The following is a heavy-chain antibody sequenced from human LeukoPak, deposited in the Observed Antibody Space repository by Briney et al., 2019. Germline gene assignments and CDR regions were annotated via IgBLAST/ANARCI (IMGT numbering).Heavy chain of an antibody. CDR1: GFTFSVYA. V-gene: IGHV3-23*01. D-gene: IGHD3-3*01. CDR2: ISGSGGST. CDR3: AKDPFLPYYDFWSGYYPREGTFDY. Sequence: GGSLRLSCTASGFTFSVYAMSWVRQAPGKGLEWVSAISGSGGSTYYADSVKGRFTISRDNSKNTLYLQMNSLRAEDTAVYYCAKDPFLPYYDFWSGYYPREGTFDYWGQGTLVTVSS. J-gene: IGHJ4*02.